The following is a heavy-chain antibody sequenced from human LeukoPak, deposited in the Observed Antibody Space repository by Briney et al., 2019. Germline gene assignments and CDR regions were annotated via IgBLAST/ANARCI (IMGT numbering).Heavy chain of an antibody. D-gene: IGHD3-22*01. CDR1: GFTFSSYA. J-gene: IGHJ4*02. CDR3: AKDADRNYYDSSGYYPD. Sequence: GGSLRLSCAASGFTFSSYAMSWVRQAPGKGLEWVSAISGSGGSTYYADSVKGRFTISRDNSKNTLYLQMNSLRAEDTAVYYCAKDADRNYYDSSGYYPDWGQGTLVTVSS. V-gene: IGHV3-23*01. CDR2: ISGSGGST.